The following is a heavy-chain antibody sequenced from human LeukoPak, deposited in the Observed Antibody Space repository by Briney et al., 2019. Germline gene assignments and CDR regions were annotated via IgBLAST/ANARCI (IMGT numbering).Heavy chain of an antibody. J-gene: IGHJ3*02. V-gene: IGHV4-31*11. Sequence: SETLSLTCAVYGGSFSSGGYYWSWIRQHPGKGLEWIGYIYYSGSTYYNPSLKSRVTISVDTSKNQFSLKLSSVTAADTAVYYCAMLLVSAFDIWGQGTMVTVSS. CDR2: IYYSGST. D-gene: IGHD2-8*02. CDR1: GGSFSSGGYY. CDR3: AMLLVSAFDI.